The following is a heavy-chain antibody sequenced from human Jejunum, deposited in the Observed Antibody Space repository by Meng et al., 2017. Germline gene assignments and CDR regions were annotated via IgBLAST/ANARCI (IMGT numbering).Heavy chain of an antibody. CDR2: INPNGGGT. D-gene: IGHD1-1*01. V-gene: IGHV1-2*02. CDR1: GYNFIGYW. J-gene: IGHJ4*02. CDR3: AILEGG. Sequence: ASVKVSCKASGYNFIGYWLYWVRQAPGQGLEWIGWINPNGGGTKYAQKFLGRVTVTRDTSISTAYMEMSSLTYDDTAVYYCAILEGGWGQGTLVTVSS.